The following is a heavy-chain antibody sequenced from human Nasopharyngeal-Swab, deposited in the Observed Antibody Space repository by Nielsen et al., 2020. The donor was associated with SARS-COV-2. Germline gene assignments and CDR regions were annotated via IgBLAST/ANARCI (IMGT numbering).Heavy chain of an antibody. D-gene: IGHD3-3*01. CDR2: INQGGSET. V-gene: IGHV3-7*01. Sequence: WIRQPPGKGLEWVANINQGGSETYYADSVKGRFTISRDNAKNSLYLQMNSLRAEDTAVYYCARVHRYYDFWSGYYTGSRGMDVWGQGTTVTVSS. CDR3: ARVHRYYDFWSGYYTGSRGMDV. J-gene: IGHJ6*02.